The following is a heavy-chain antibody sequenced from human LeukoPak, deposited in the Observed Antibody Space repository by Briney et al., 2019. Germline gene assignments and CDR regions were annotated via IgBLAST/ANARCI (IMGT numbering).Heavy chain of an antibody. CDR2: IDYSGST. Sequence: SETLSLTCTVSGGSINSSKHYWGWIRQTPGKGLEWIGGIDYSGSTYFNPSLKSRVTISVDTSKNQFSLKLSSVTAADTAVYYCARQGQQLPLDVWGQGTTVTVSS. V-gene: IGHV4-39*01. CDR1: GGSINSSKHY. CDR3: ARQGQQLPLDV. J-gene: IGHJ6*02. D-gene: IGHD6-13*01.